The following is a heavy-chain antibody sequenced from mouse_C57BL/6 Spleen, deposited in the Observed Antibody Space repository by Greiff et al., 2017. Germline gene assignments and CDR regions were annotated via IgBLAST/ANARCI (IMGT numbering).Heavy chain of an antibody. CDR2: ISSGSSTI. D-gene: IGHD4-1*01. J-gene: IGHJ4*01. CDR1: GFPFSDYG. CDR3: ARLGGAMDY. V-gene: IGHV5-17*01. Sequence: EVKLMASGGGLVKPGGSLKLSCAASGFPFSDYGMHWVRQAPEKGLEWVAYISSGSSTIYYADTVKGRFTITRDNAKNTLFLQMTSLRSEDTAMYYCARLGGAMDYWGQGTSVTVSS.